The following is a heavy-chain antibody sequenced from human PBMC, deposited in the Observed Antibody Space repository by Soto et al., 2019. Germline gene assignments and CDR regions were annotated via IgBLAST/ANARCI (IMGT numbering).Heavy chain of an antibody. D-gene: IGHD2-2*02. CDR1: GYSFTSYW. V-gene: IGHV5-51*01. J-gene: IGHJ4*02. CDR3: AKSAGVPAAAIPGRWAPDY. CDR2: IYPADSDR. Sequence: PGESLKISCKGSGYSFTSYWIGWVRQMPGKGLEWMGIIYPADSDRRYSPSFQGQVTISVDKSISTAYLQWSSLKASDSGIYYCAKSAGVPAAAIPGRWAPDYWGQGTLVTVSS.